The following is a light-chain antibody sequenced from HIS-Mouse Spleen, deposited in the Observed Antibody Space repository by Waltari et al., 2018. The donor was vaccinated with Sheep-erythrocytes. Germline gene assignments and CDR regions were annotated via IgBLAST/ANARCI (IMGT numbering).Light chain of an antibody. V-gene: IGLV2-11*01. J-gene: IGLJ1*01. CDR3: CSYAGSYNHV. CDR1: SSDVGVYNY. Sequence: QSALTQPRSVSGSPGQSVTISCTGTSSDVGVYNYVPWYQQHPGKAPKLMIYDVIKRPSGVPDRFSGSKSGNTASLTISGLQAEDEADYYCCSYAGSYNHVFATGTKVTVL. CDR2: DVI.